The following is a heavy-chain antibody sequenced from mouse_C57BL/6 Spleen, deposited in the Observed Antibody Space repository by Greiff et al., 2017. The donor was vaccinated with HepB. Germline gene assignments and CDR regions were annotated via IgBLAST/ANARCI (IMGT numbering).Heavy chain of an antibody. J-gene: IGHJ1*03. D-gene: IGHD1-1*01. Sequence: QVQLQQSGAELARPGASVKMSCKASGYTFTSYTMHWVKQRPGQGLEWIGYINPSSGYTKYNQKFKDKATLTADKSSSTAYMQLSSLTSEDSAVYYCARAVVATRYWYFDVWGTGTTVTVSS. CDR1: GYTFTSYT. CDR3: ARAVVATRYWYFDV. V-gene: IGHV1-4*01. CDR2: INPSSGYT.